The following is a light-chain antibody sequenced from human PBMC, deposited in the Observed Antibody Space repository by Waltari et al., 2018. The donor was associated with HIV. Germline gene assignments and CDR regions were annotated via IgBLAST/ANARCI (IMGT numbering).Light chain of an antibody. Sequence: QSVLTQPPSVSGAPGQKVTISCTGNSSNIGAGSDVHWYQQLPGAAPEPLIYGNIYRPSGVPDRFSGSKSGTSASLAITGLQAEDEADYYCQSYDSSLRAWVFGGGTKLTVL. CDR3: QSYDSSLRAWV. CDR1: SSNIGAGSD. CDR2: GNI. J-gene: IGLJ3*02. V-gene: IGLV1-40*01.